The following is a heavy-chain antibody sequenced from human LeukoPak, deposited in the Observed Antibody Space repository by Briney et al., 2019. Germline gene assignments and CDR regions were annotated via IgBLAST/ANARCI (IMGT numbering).Heavy chain of an antibody. CDR1: GFTFSSYE. V-gene: IGHV3-48*03. D-gene: IGHD3-10*02. Sequence: GGSLRLSCAASGFTFSSYEMNWVRQARGKGLEWVSYISSSGSTIYYADSVKGRFTISRDNAKNSLYLQMNSLRAEDTAVYYCAELGTTMIGGVWGKGTTVTISS. CDR3: AELGTTMIGGV. CDR2: ISSSGSTI. J-gene: IGHJ6*04.